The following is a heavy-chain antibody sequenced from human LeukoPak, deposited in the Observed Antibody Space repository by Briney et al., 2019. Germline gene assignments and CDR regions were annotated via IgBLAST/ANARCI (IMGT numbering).Heavy chain of an antibody. CDR3: TCHSGWSGPSE. J-gene: IGHJ4*02. CDR2: IFHSGST. CDR1: GGSISSSW. D-gene: IGHD6-19*01. Sequence: SETLSLTCTVSGGSISSSWWSWVRQPPGKGLEWIGEIFHSGSTNYNPSLKSRVTISVDKSKNHFSLELTSVAAADTAVYYCTCHSGWSGPSEWGQGTLVIVSS. V-gene: IGHV4-4*02.